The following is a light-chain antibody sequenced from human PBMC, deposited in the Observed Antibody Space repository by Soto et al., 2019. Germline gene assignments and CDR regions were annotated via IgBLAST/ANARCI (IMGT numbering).Light chain of an antibody. Sequence: EIVLTQSPGTLSLSPGERATLSCRASQSISSNYVAWYQQKPGQAPRLLIYDASTRATGIPNRYSGSGSGTDFTLTISRLEPEDFAVFCCQQYGDSPTFGQGTKVDIK. CDR1: QSISSNY. J-gene: IGKJ1*01. CDR3: QQYGDSPT. V-gene: IGKV3-20*01. CDR2: DAS.